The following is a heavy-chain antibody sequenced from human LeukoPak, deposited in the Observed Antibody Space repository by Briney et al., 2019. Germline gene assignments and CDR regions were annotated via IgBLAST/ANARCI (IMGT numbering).Heavy chain of an antibody. V-gene: IGHV4-34*01. CDR1: GGSFSGYY. D-gene: IGHD3-3*01. J-gene: IGHJ6*04. CDR3: ARKASQITNYGMDV. Sequence: SETLSLTCAVYGGSFSGYYWSWIRQPPGKGLEWIGEISHSGSTNYNPSLKSRVSISVDTSKNQFSLKLSSVTAADTAVYYCARKASQITNYGMDVWGKGTTVTVSS. CDR2: ISHSGST.